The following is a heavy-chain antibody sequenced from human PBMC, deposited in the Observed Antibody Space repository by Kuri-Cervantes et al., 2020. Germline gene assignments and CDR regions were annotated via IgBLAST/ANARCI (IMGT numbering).Heavy chain of an antibody. CDR3: AREHLVVPAALGGGFDY. CDR1: GGSFSDYF. V-gene: IGHV4-34*01. D-gene: IGHD2-2*01. J-gene: IGHJ4*02. CDR2: INHRGRT. Sequence: SETLSLTCAVFGGSFSDYFWTWIRQTPGMGLEWIGEINHRGRTNYNPSLKSRVTISVDTSKNQFSLKLSSVTAADTAVYYCAREHLVVPAALGGGFDYWGQGTLVTVSS.